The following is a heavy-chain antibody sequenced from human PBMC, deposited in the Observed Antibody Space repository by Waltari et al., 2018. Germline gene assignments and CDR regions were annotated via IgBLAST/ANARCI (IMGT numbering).Heavy chain of an antibody. D-gene: IGHD6-13*01. CDR3: ARLGPPSSWYHWYFDL. CDR1: GYSISSGYY. V-gene: IGHV4-38-2*01. CDR2: IYHSGRT. Sequence: QVQLQESGPGLVKPSETLSLTCAVSGYSISSGYYWGWIRQPPGKGLEWIGSIYHSGRTYYNPSLKSRVTISVDTSKNQFSLKLSSVTAADTAVYYCARLGPPSSWYHWYFDLWGRGTLVTVSS. J-gene: IGHJ2*01.